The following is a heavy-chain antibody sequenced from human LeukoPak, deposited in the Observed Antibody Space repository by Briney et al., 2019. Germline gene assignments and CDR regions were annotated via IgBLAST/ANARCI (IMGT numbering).Heavy chain of an antibody. Sequence: PGGFLRLSCAASGFTFDTYRMNWVRQAPGKGLEWVGRVLSKSEGGTPNYGTPVKGRFTISRDDSKDILYLQMNSLKTEDTAVYYCTTERAGAFDYWGQGSLVTVSS. CDR2: VLSKSEGGTP. CDR3: TTERAGAFDY. CDR1: GFTFDTYR. V-gene: IGHV3-15*01. D-gene: IGHD3-10*01. J-gene: IGHJ4*02.